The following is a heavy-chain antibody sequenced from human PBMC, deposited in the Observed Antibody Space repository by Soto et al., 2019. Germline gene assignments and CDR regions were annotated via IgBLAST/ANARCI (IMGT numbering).Heavy chain of an antibody. Sequence: QVQLQESGPGLVKPSGTLSLTCAVSGGSISSSNWWSWVRQPPGKGLEWIGEIYHSGSTNYNPSLKSRVTISVDKSKNQCSLKLSSVTAADTAVYYCARAPYGIAVAGGDRAFDIWGQGTMVTVSS. J-gene: IGHJ3*02. V-gene: IGHV4-4*02. CDR1: GGSISSSNW. CDR3: ARAPYGIAVAGGDRAFDI. CDR2: IYHSGST. D-gene: IGHD6-19*01.